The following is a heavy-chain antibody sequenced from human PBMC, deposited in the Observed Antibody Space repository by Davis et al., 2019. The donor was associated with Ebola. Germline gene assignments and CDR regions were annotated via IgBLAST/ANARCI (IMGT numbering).Heavy chain of an antibody. CDR2: ISSDSDYV. CDR3: ARCTGYSSSWLDY. CDR1: GFTFSTYS. J-gene: IGHJ4*02. D-gene: IGHD6-13*01. Sequence: GESLKISCAASGFTFSTYSMSWVRQAPGKGLEWVSSISSDSDYVYYADSAKGRFTISRDNAKNSLYLQMNSLRAEDTAVYYCARCTGYSSSWLDYWGQGTLVTVSS. V-gene: IGHV3-21*01.